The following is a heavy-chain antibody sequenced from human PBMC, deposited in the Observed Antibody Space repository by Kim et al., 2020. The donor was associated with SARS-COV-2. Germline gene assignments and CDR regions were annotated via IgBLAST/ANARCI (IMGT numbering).Heavy chain of an antibody. J-gene: IGHJ6*01. V-gene: IGHV4-39*01. CDR3: ARHQRYSRGWDV. Sequence: SETLSLTCTVSGGSLSSSSYYWGWIRQPPGKGLEWIGTAYYIGNTYYNPSLKSRVTISVDTSKNQFSLKLGSVTAADTAVYYCARHQRYSRGWDV. CDR1: GGSLSSSSYY. D-gene: IGHD6-19*01. CDR2: AYYIGNT.